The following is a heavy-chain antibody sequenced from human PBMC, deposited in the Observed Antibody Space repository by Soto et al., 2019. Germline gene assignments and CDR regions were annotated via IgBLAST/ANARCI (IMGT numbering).Heavy chain of an antibody. J-gene: IGHJ4*02. CDR1: GYTFANYD. V-gene: IGHV1-18*04. Sequence: QVQLVQSAAEVKKPGASVKVSCKASGYTFANYDISWVRQAPGQGLEWMGWISTKIGNTAYAQNVQGRVTLTADSSTATVHVERRRLRSDDTAVYYCARSYFDSWTEYSNPVKYWGQGTLVAVSS. CDR3: ARSYFDSWTEYSNPVKY. D-gene: IGHD3-3*01. CDR2: ISTKIGNT.